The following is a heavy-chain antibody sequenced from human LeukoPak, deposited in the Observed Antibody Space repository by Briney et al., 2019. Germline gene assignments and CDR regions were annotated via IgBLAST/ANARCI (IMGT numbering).Heavy chain of an antibody. CDR2: IIPIFGTA. J-gene: IGHJ6*03. D-gene: IGHD2-15*01. CDR3: ARDRYCSGGSCYSGYMDV. CDR1: GGTFSSYA. V-gene: IGHV1-69*13. Sequence: APVKVSCKASGGTFSSYAISWVRQAPGQGLEWMGGIIPIFGTANYAQKFQGRVTITADESTSTAYMELSSLRSEDTAVYYCARDRYCSGGSCYSGYMDVWGKGTTVTISS.